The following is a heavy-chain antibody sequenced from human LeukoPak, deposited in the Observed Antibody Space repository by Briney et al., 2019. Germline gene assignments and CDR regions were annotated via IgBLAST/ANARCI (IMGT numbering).Heavy chain of an antibody. D-gene: IGHD2-2*01. Sequence: SGGSLRLSCAASGFTFSPYSMNWVRQAPGKGLEWVAYISSSSRFIYYADSVKGRFIISRDNANNSLHLQMNSLRVEDTAVYFCARDPGVPAAPLDYWGQGTLVAVSS. CDR1: GFTFSPYS. V-gene: IGHV3-21*01. CDR3: ARDPGVPAAPLDY. J-gene: IGHJ4*02. CDR2: ISSSSRFI.